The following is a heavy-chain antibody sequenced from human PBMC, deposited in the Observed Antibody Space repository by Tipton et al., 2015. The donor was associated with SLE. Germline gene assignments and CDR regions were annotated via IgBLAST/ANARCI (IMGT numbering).Heavy chain of an antibody. J-gene: IGHJ4*02. CDR3: AREGGYSGYDRPEGPYXFXY. Sequence: SLRLSCAASGFTFSSYWMSXXRQAPGKGLEWVANIXXXGSEKYYVDSVKGRFTISRDNAKNSLYLQMNSLRAEDTAVYYCAREGGYSGYDRPEGPYXFXYWGQGTLVXVSS. V-gene: IGHV3-7*01. CDR1: GFTFSSYW. CDR2: IXXXGSEK. D-gene: IGHD5-12*01.